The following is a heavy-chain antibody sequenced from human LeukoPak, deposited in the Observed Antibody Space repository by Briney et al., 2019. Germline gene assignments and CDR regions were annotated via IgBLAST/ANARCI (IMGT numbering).Heavy chain of an antibody. CDR1: GYTFTGYY. Sequence: ASVKVSCKASGYTFTGYYMHWVRQAPGQGLEWMGRINPKSGGTNYAQKFQGRVTMTRDTSISTAYMELSRLRSDDMAVYYCARERKAITMIVGIWGQGTLVTVSS. CDR2: INPKSGGT. J-gene: IGHJ4*02. V-gene: IGHV1-2*06. CDR3: ARERKAITMIVGI. D-gene: IGHD3-22*01.